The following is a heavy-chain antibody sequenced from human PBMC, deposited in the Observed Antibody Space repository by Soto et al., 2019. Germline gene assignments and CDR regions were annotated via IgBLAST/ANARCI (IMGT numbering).Heavy chain of an antibody. V-gene: IGHV3-7*01. D-gene: IGHD3-3*01. J-gene: IGHJ4*02. CDR1: GFTFSSYW. Sequence: GGSLRLSCAASGFTFSSYWMSWVRQAPGKGLEWVANIKQDGSEKYYVDSVKGRFTISRDNAKNSLYLQMNSLRAEDTAVYYCARDPFTIFRLDPIWFDYWGQGTLVTVSS. CDR2: IKQDGSEK. CDR3: ARDPFTIFRLDPIWFDY.